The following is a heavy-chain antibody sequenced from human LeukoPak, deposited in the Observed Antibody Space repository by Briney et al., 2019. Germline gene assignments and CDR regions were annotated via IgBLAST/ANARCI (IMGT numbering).Heavy chain of an antibody. CDR2: IGEDGSEK. J-gene: IGHJ4*02. Sequence: GGSLRLSCAVSGLTFNNYAMSWVRQAPGKGLEWVANIGEDGSEKHHVASVRGRFTISRDNVKDSLYLQMSSLRAEDTAVYYCVRDPTRAECSDGSCYLDYWGQGILVSVSS. D-gene: IGHD2-15*01. CDR1: GLTFNNYA. CDR3: VRDPTRAECSDGSCYLDY. V-gene: IGHV3-7*03.